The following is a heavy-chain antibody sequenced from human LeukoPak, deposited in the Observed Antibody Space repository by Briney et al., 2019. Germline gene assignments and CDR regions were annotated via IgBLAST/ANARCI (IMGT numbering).Heavy chain of an antibody. CDR1: GFTFSSYA. D-gene: IGHD6-13*01. CDR3: AKEHSSSRGKGFDP. J-gene: IGHJ5*02. V-gene: IGHV3-23*01. Sequence: GSLRLPCAASGFTFSSYAMSWAGQAPGKGLEWVSAISGSGGSTYYADSVKGRFTISRDNAKNSLYLQMNSLRAEDTALYYCAKEHSSSRGKGFDPWGQGTLVTVSS. CDR2: ISGSGGST.